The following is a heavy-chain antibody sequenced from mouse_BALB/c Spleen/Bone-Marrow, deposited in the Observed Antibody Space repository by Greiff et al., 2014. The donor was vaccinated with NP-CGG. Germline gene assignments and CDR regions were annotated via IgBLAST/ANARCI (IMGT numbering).Heavy chain of an antibody. CDR3: ARGWYSMDD. Sequence: VQLQQSGAEQMQPGASVKISCKATGHTFSNYWIEWVKQRPGHGLEWIGEILPGNTNANYNEKFKGRATFTADTSSNTAYMQLSSLTSEDSAVYYCARGWYSMDDWGQGTSVTVSS. J-gene: IGHJ4*01. V-gene: IGHV1-9*01. CDR1: GHTFSNYW. CDR2: ILPGNTNA.